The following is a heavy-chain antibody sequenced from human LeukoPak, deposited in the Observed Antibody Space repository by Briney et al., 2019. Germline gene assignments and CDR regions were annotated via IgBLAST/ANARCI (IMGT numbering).Heavy chain of an antibody. CDR2: IYTSGST. D-gene: IGHD2-2*01. CDR3: AREPADNWFDP. V-gene: IGHV4-61*02. J-gene: IGHJ5*02. Sequence: SETLSLTCTVSGGSISSGSYYWSWIRQPAGKGLEWIGRIYTSGSTNYNPSLKSRVTISVDTSKNQFSLKLSSVTAADTAVYYCAREPADNWFDPWGQGTLVTVSS. CDR1: GGSISSGSYY.